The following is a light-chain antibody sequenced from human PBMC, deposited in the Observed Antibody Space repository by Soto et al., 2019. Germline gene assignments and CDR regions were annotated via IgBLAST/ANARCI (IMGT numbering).Light chain of an antibody. Sequence: QSVLTQSPSPSGTPGQRVTISCSGSSSSLGSNFVYWYQQLPGTAPKLLIYRNDQRPSGVPDRFSGSKSGTSASLAISGLRSEDEADYYCVAWDDSLSAYVFGTGTKLTVL. V-gene: IGLV1-47*01. CDR1: SSSLGSNF. CDR3: VAWDDSLSAYV. CDR2: RND. J-gene: IGLJ1*01.